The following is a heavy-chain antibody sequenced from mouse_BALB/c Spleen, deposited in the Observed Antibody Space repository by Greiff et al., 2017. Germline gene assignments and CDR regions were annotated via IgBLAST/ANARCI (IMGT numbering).Heavy chain of an antibody. J-gene: IGHJ3*01. CDR3: ARSYDGYPFAY. Sequence: DVQLQESGPGLVKPSQSLSLTCTVTGYSITSDYAWNWIRQFPGNKLEWMGYISYSGSTSYNPSLKSRISITRDTSKNQFFLQLNSVTTEDTATYYCARSYDGYPFAYWGQGTLVTVSA. CDR2: ISYSGST. V-gene: IGHV3-2*02. CDR1: GYSITSDYA. D-gene: IGHD2-3*01.